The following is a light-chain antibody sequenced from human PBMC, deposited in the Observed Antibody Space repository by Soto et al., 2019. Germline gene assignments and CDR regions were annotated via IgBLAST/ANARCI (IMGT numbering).Light chain of an antibody. V-gene: IGLV2-14*03. Sequence: QSALTQPASVSGSPGQSITISCTGTSSNVGDYDYVSWYQQHPGKAPKLMMFDCSNRPSGISNRFSGPKSGNTASLTISGLQAEDEADYYFRSYTGSSTVVFGGGTKLTVL. CDR3: RSYTGSSTVV. J-gene: IGLJ2*01. CDR2: DCS. CDR1: SSNVGDYDY.